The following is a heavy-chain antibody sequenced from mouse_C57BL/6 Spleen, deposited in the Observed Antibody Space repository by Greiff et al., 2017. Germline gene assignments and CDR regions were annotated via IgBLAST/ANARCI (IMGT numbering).Heavy chain of an antibody. Sequence: DVKLVESGGGLVQPGGSMKLSCAASGFTFSDAWMDWVRQSPEKGLEWVAEIRNKANNHATYYAESVKGRFTISRDDSKSSVYLQMNSLRAEDTGIYYCTRGWLRGYAMDYWGQGTSVTVSS. CDR3: TRGWLRGYAMDY. D-gene: IGHD2-3*01. CDR1: GFTFSDAW. V-gene: IGHV6-6*01. J-gene: IGHJ4*01. CDR2: IRNKANNHAT.